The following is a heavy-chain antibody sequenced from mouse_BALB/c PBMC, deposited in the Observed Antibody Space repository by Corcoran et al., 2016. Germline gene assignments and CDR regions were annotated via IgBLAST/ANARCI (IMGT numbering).Heavy chain of an antibody. Sequence: EVQLQQSGPVLVKPGASVKLSCKASGYTCTSYVMHWVKQKPGQGLEWIGYINPYNDGTKYNEKFKGKATLTSDKSASTAYMERSSLTSEDSAVYYCARLYPGIAMDYWGQGTSVTVSS. CDR2: INPYNDGT. CDR1: GYTCTSYV. V-gene: IGHV1S136*01. CDR3: ARLYPGIAMDY. J-gene: IGHJ4*01.